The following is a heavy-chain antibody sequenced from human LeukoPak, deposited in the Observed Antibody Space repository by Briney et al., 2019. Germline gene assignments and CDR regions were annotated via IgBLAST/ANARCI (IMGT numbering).Heavy chain of an antibody. J-gene: IGHJ4*02. V-gene: IGHV3-30*03. CDR1: GFTFRSYE. D-gene: IGHD6-13*01. CDR2: ISYDGSNK. Sequence: GGSLTLSCEDSGFTFRSYEMNWVRQAPGKGLEWVAVISYDGSNKYYADSVKGRFTISRDNSKNTLYLQMNSLRAEDTAVYYCALSSSWYGGFFDYWGQGTLVTVSS. CDR3: ALSSSWYGGFFDY.